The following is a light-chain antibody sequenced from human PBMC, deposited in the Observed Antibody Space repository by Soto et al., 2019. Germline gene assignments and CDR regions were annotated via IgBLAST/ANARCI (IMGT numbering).Light chain of an antibody. CDR1: GSDVGGFNY. V-gene: IGLV2-14*01. CDR2: EVS. Sequence: QSALTQPASVSGSPGQSITISCTGTGSDVGGFNYVSWYQHHPGKAPKLIIFEVSKRPSGVSSRFSGSKSGNSASLTISGLQAEDEADYFCSSYTTSSAHYVFGTVTKLTVL. J-gene: IGLJ1*01. CDR3: SSYTTSSAHYV.